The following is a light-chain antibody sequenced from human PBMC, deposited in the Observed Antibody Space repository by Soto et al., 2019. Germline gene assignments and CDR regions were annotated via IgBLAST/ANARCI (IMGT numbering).Light chain of an antibody. CDR1: QSVSGN. Sequence: EIVMTQSPASLSVSPGERDTLSWRASQSVSGNLAWYQQKPGQPPRLLIYGASTRATGIPARFSGSGSGTEFTLTISSLQSEDFAVYYCQQYNNWTLTFGGGTKVEIK. CDR2: GAS. CDR3: QQYNNWTLT. V-gene: IGKV3-15*01. J-gene: IGKJ4*01.